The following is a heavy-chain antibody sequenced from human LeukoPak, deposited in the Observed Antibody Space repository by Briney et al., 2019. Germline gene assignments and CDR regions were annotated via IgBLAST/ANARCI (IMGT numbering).Heavy chain of an antibody. V-gene: IGHV3-30-3*01. Sequence: GRSLRLSCAASGFTFSSYAMHWVRQAPGRGLEWVAVISYDGSNKYYADSVKGRFTISRENSKNTLYLQMNSLRAEDTAVYYCARVSGDSSGPNDYWGQGTLVTVSS. CDR3: ARVSGDSSGPNDY. CDR2: ISYDGSNK. CDR1: GFTFSSYA. J-gene: IGHJ4*02. D-gene: IGHD3-22*01.